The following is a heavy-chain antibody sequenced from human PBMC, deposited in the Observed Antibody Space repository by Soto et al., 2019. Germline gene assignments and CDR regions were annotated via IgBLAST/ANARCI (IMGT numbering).Heavy chain of an antibody. J-gene: IGHJ6*02. D-gene: IGHD4-4*01. Sequence: ASVKVSCKASGYTFTSYDINWVRLATGQGLEWMGWMNPNSGNTGYAQKFQGRVTMTRNTAISTAYMELSSLRSEDTAVYYCASWFYSYYYYGMDVWGQGTTVTVSS. CDR2: MNPNSGNT. V-gene: IGHV1-8*01. CDR1: GYTFTSYD. CDR3: ASWFYSYYYYGMDV.